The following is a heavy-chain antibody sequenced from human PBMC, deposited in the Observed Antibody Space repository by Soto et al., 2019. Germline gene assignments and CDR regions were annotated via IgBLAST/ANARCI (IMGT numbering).Heavy chain of an antibody. V-gene: IGHV4-61*01. CDR2: IYYSGST. CDR3: ARAPTNYYGSAIDV. J-gene: IGHJ6*02. CDR1: VGNGIGRSDY. Sequence: SEILSLSWSAAVGNGIGRSDYWGWIRQPPGKGLEWIGYIYYSGSTNYNPSLKSRVTISVDTSKNQFSLKLSSVTAADTAVYYCARAPTNYYGSAIDVWGHGTTVTVSS. D-gene: IGHD3-10*01.